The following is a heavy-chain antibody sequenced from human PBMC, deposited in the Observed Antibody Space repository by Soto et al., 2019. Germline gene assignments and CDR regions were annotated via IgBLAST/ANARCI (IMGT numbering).Heavy chain of an antibody. CDR1: GFTFSSYG. D-gene: IGHD6-19*01. CDR3: SRIPQIAVAGTRFGYFDL. J-gene: IGHJ2*01. Sequence: QVQLEESGGGVVQPGRSLRLSCAASGFTFSSYGMHWVRQAPGKGLEWVSVIWYDGSNKYYADSVKGRFTISRDNSKNTLYLPMNSLGAEDTAVYYWSRIPQIAVAGTRFGYFDLWGRGTLVTVSS. CDR2: IWYDGSNK. V-gene: IGHV3-33*01.